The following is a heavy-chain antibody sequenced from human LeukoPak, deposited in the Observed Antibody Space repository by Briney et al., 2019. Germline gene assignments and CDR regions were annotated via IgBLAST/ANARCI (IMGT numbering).Heavy chain of an antibody. V-gene: IGHV3-21*01. CDR2: ISSSSSYI. D-gene: IGHD5-24*01. J-gene: IGHJ4*02. CDR1: GFTFSSYS. Sequence: GGSLRLSCAASGFTFSSYSMNWVRQAPGKGLEWVSSISSSSSYIYYADSVKGRFTISRDNVKNTLYLQMNSLRADDTAVYYCARDGDAYNFDFWGQGALVTVSS. CDR3: ARDGDAYNFDF.